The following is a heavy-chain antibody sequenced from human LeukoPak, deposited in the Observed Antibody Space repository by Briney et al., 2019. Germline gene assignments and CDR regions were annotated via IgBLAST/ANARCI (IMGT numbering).Heavy chain of an antibody. Sequence: SETLSLTCTVSGGSISSGTYYWSWIRQPAGKGLEWIGRIYTSGSTNYNPSLKSRVAISIDTSKNQFSLKLSSVTAADTAVYYCARAVAVAPFDYWGQGTLVTVSS. D-gene: IGHD6-19*01. V-gene: IGHV4-61*02. CDR1: GGSISSGTYY. CDR2: IYTSGST. CDR3: ARAVAVAPFDY. J-gene: IGHJ4*02.